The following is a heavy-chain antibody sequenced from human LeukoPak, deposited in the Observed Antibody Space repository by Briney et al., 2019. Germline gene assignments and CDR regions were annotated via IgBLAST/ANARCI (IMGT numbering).Heavy chain of an antibody. D-gene: IGHD3-16*01. CDR1: GFTFDEHN. J-gene: IGHJ4*02. CDR3: AKRSGGVNIFDY. Sequence: GGSLRLSCAASGFTFDEHNMFWVRQVPGKGLEWVCIISKDGGNKQYADSVKGRFSVSRDNNRNSLSLQMNSLRSEDTALYFCAKRSGGVNIFDYWGRGALVTVFS. CDR2: ISKDGGNK. V-gene: IGHV3-43*01.